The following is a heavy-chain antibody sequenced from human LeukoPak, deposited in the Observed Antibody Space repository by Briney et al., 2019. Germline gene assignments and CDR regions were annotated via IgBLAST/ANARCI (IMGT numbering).Heavy chain of an antibody. Sequence: PGGSLRLSCAASGFTVSSNYMSWVRQAPGKGLEWVSVIYSGGSTYYADSVKGRFTISRDNSKNTLYLQMNSLRAEDTAVYYCARDTDRYYFDYWGQGTLVTVSS. V-gene: IGHV3-53*01. J-gene: IGHJ4*02. CDR2: IYSGGST. CDR3: ARDTDRYYFDY. CDR1: GFTVSSNY.